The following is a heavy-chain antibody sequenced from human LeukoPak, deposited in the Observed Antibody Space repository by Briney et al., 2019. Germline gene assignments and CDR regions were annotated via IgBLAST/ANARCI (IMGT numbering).Heavy chain of an antibody. J-gene: IGHJ4*02. CDR1: GGSISSSSSY. V-gene: IGHV4-39*01. Sequence: PLETLSITCTVSGGSISSSSSYWGWIRQPPGKGLEWIGSIYYSGSTYYNPSLKSRVTISVDTSKNQFSLKLTTVTASITAGYYCARPLYAGSSPGGQETLVTVSS. D-gene: IGHD2-2*02. CDR3: ARPLYAGSSP. CDR2: IYYSGST.